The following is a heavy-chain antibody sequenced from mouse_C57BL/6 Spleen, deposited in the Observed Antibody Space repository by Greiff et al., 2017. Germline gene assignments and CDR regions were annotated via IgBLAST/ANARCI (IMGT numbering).Heavy chain of an antibody. Sequence: QVQLQQSGTELVKPGASVKLSCKASGYTFTSYWMHWVKQRPGQGLEWIGNINPSNGGTNYNEKFKSKATLTVDKSSSTAYMQLSSLTSEDSAVYYCARWLLRFYAMDYWGQGTSVTVSS. V-gene: IGHV1-53*01. CDR2: INPSNGGT. J-gene: IGHJ4*01. CDR1: GYTFTSYW. CDR3: ARWLLRFYAMDY. D-gene: IGHD2-3*01.